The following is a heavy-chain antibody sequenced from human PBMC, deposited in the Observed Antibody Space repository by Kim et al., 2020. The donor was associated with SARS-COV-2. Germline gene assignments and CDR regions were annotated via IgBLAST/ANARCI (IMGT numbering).Heavy chain of an antibody. CDR3: AKVRGVTMVRGYGMDV. D-gene: IGHD3-10*01. V-gene: IGHV3-23*01. J-gene: IGHJ6*02. Sequence: SAKGRFTISRDNSENTLYLQMNSLRAEDTAVYYCAKVRGVTMVRGYGMDVWGQGTTVTVSS.